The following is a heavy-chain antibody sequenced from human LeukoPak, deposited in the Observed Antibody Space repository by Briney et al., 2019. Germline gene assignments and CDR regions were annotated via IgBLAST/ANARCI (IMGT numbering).Heavy chain of an antibody. Sequence: PSETLSLTCTVSGGSISSSSYYWGWIRQPPGKGLEWIGSIYYSGSTYYNPSLKSRVTISVDTSKNQFSLKLSSVTAADTAVYYCARGLAIVVVRGGCWFDPWGQGTLVTVSS. D-gene: IGHD3-22*01. CDR3: ARGLAIVVVRGGCWFDP. CDR1: GGSISSSSYY. CDR2: IYYSGST. V-gene: IGHV4-39*07. J-gene: IGHJ5*02.